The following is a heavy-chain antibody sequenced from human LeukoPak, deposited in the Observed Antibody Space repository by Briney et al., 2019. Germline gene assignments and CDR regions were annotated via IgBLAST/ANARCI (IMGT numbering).Heavy chain of an antibody. J-gene: IGHJ1*01. D-gene: IGHD3-22*01. CDR3: ARRRYYDSSGYLE. Sequence: SETLSLTCTIFGDSVSRSDSYWDWIRQPPGKGLEWIGTIYYSGRTYYSPSLKSRVTLSVDMSNNQFSLTLSSVPAADTALYFCARRRYYDSSGYLEWGQGTLVTVSS. V-gene: IGHV4-39*01. CDR2: IYYSGRT. CDR1: GDSVSRSDSY.